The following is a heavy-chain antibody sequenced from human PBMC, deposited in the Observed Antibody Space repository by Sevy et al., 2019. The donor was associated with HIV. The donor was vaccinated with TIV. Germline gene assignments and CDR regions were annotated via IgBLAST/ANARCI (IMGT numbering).Heavy chain of an antibody. D-gene: IGHD6-19*01. CDR2: ISSSSSTI. CDR1: GFTFSSYS. J-gene: IGHJ4*02. CDR3: AREFSGWYRAPYFDY. Sequence: GGSLRLSCAAPGFTFSSYSMNWVRQAPGKGLEWVSYISSSSSTIYYADSVKGRFTISRDNAKNSLYLQMNSLRDEDTAVYYCAREFSGWYRAPYFDYWGQGTLVTVSS. V-gene: IGHV3-48*02.